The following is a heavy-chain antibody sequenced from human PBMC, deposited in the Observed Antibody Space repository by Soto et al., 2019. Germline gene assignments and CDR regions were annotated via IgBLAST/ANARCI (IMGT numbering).Heavy chain of an antibody. CDR2: FDPEDGET. V-gene: IGHV1-24*01. CDR3: ATGIVVVVAATQMTKVISDY. J-gene: IGHJ4*02. CDR1: GYTLTELS. D-gene: IGHD2-15*01. Sequence: ASVKVSCKVSGYTLTELSMHWVRQAPGKGLEWMGGFDPEDGETIYAQKFQGRVTMTEDTSTDTAYMELSSLRSEDTAVYYCATGIVVVVAATQMTKVISDYWGQGTLVTVSS.